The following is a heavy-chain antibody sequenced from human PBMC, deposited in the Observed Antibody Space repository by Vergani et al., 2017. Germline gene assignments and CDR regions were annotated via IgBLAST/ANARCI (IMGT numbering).Heavy chain of an antibody. CDR1: GGTFSSYA. V-gene: IGHV1-18*01. CDR3: ATAIVATAFDY. Sequence: QVQLVQSGAEVKKPGSSVKVSCKASGGTFSSYAISWVRQAPGQGLEWMGGISAYNGNTNYAQKLQGRVTMTTDTSTSTAYMELSRLRSDDTAVYYCATAIVATAFDYWGQGTLVTVSS. CDR2: ISAYNGNT. J-gene: IGHJ4*02. D-gene: IGHD5-12*01.